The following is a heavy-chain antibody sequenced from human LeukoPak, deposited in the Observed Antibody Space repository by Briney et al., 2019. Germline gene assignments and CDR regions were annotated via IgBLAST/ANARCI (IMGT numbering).Heavy chain of an antibody. CDR3: ARGQFWSGYSI. V-gene: IGHV4-4*07. CDR1: GGSISNYY. D-gene: IGHD3-3*02. CDR2: IYTSGST. Sequence: SETLSLTCTVSGGSISNYYWSWIRQPAGKGLEWIGRIYTSGSTNYNPSLKSRVTMSVDTSKNQFSLNLSSVTAADTAVYYCARGQFWSGYSIWGQGTLVTVSS. J-gene: IGHJ4*02.